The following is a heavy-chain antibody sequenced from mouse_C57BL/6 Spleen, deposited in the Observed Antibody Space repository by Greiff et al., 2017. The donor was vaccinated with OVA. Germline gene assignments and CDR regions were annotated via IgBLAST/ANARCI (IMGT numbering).Heavy chain of an antibody. V-gene: IGHV1-72*01. CDR3: ARSRDAGGFNWGFDY. Sequence: VQLQQSGAELVKPGASVKLSCKASGYTFTSYWMHWVKQRPGRGLEWIGRIDPNSGGTKYNEKFKSKATLTVDKPSSTAYMQLSSLTSEDSAVYYGARSRDAGGFNWGFDYWGQGTTLTVSS. CDR1: GYTFTSYW. J-gene: IGHJ2*01. D-gene: IGHD4-1*01. CDR2: IDPNSGGT.